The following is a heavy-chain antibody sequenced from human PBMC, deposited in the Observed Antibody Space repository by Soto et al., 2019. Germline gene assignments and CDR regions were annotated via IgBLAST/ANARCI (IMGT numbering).Heavy chain of an antibody. CDR3: ARDPRYCSGGSCFPDHFDY. Sequence: SETLSLTCTVSGGSISSGGYYWSWIRQHPGKGLEWIGYIYYSGSTYYNPSLKSRVTISVDTSKNQFSLKLSSVTAADTAVYYCARDPRYCSGGSCFPDHFDYWGQGTLVTVSS. J-gene: IGHJ4*02. D-gene: IGHD2-15*01. V-gene: IGHV4-31*03. CDR1: GGSISSGGYY. CDR2: IYYSGST.